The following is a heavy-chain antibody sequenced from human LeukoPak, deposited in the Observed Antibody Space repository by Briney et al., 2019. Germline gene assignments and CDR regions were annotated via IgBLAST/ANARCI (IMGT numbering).Heavy chain of an antibody. Sequence: GGSLRLSCAASGFNFSPYAMSWVRQAPGKGLEWVSAISAIDGDTYYADSVKGRFTISRDKSKKTLYLQMNSLRAEDTALYYCAGRYCSGGDCYSLFDPWGQGTLVTVSS. J-gene: IGHJ5*02. CDR3: AGRYCSGGDCYSLFDP. CDR2: ISAIDGDT. D-gene: IGHD2-15*01. V-gene: IGHV3-23*01. CDR1: GFNFSPYA.